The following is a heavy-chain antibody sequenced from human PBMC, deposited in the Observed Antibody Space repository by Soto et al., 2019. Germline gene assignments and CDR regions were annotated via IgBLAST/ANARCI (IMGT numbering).Heavy chain of an antibody. CDR1: GDSIGNFY. CDR2: LSTSGRT. Sequence: SETLSLTCTVSGDSIGNFYWSWIRQPAGKGLESIGRLSTSGRTNYSPSLQSRVTMSLDTSKNRFSLRLTTVSAADTAVYFCARGMGRYFDLWGRGTLVTVSS. D-gene: IGHD2-8*01. CDR3: ARGMGRYFDL. J-gene: IGHJ2*01. V-gene: IGHV4-4*07.